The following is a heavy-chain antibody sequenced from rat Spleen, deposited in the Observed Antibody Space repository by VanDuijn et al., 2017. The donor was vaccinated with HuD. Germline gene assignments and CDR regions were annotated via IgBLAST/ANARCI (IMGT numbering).Heavy chain of an antibody. V-gene: IGHV2-72*01. CDR3: ARHGRTTDYPFDY. J-gene: IGHJ2*01. D-gene: IGHD1-6*01. CDR1: GFSLTSND. Sequence: QVQLKESGPGLMQPSETLSLTCTVSGFSLTSNDVGWVRQPLGKGLVWMGIIWTGGIATYDSAVQSRLTITRDTSKNQVFLKTNSLQPEDTGTYYCARHGRTTDYPFDYWGHGVMVTVSS. CDR2: IWTGGIA.